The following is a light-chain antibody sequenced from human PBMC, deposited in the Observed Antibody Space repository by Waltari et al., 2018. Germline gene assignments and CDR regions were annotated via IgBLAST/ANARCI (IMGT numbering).Light chain of an antibody. CDR2: KVS. Sequence: DVAMTQSPLSLPVTLGQPASISCRSSQSLVSSDGNTYFNWFQQRRGQSPRRLLYKVSNRDSGVPDRFSGSGSGTDFTLRISRVEAEDVGVYYCMQGTHWPWTFGQGTKVEIK. V-gene: IGKV2-30*01. CDR3: MQGTHWPWT. CDR1: QSLVSSDGNTY. J-gene: IGKJ1*01.